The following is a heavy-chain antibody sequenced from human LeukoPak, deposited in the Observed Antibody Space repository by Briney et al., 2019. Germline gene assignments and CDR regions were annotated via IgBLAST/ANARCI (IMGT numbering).Heavy chain of an antibody. J-gene: IGHJ4*02. Sequence: ASVKVSCKASGYTFTSYAMNWVRQAPGQGLEWMGIINPSGGSTSYAQKFQGRVTMTRDMSTSTVYMELSSLRSEDTAVYYCARARKYYYDSSGYYWFDYWGQGTLVTVSS. CDR3: ARARKYYYDSSGYYWFDY. CDR2: INPSGGST. D-gene: IGHD3-22*01. CDR1: GYTFTSYA. V-gene: IGHV1-46*01.